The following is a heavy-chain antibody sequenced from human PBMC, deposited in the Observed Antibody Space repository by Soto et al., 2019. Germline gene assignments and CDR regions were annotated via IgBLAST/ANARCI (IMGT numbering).Heavy chain of an antibody. V-gene: IGHV5-51*01. CDR1: GYSFTSYW. CDR2: IYPGDSDT. CDR3: ARHLLPMLVPGPLDP. J-gene: IGHJ5*02. D-gene: IGHD3-16*01. Sequence: GESLKISCKGSGYSFTSYWIGWVRQMPGKGLEWMGIIYPGDSDTRYSPSFQGQVTISADKSISTAYLQWSSLKASDTAMYYCARHLLPMLVPGPLDPWGQGTLVTVSS.